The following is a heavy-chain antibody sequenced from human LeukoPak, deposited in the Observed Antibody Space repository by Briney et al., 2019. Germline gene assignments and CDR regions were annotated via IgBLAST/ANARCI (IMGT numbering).Heavy chain of an antibody. Sequence: GGSLRLSCTVSGFTFCDYAMSWFRQAPGKGLEWVGFIRSKDYGATTEYAASVKGRFTISRDDSKSIAYLQMNSLKTEDTAVYYCSRDRYYGSGRGYFQHWGQGTLVTVSS. D-gene: IGHD3-10*01. J-gene: IGHJ1*01. CDR2: IRSKDYGATT. CDR1: GFTFCDYA. CDR3: SRDRYYGSGRGYFQH. V-gene: IGHV3-49*03.